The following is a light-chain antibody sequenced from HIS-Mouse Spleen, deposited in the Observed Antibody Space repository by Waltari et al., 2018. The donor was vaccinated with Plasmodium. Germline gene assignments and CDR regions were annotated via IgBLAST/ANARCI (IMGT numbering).Light chain of an antibody. CDR1: ALPKKY. V-gene: IGLV3-10*01. CDR3: YSTDSSGNHRV. J-gene: IGLJ3*02. Sequence: SYELTQPPSVSVSPGQTARITCSGDALPKKYAYWYQQKSGQAPVLVIDEDRKRPSGIPERCSGVRAGTMATLTISGAQVEDEADYYCYSTDSSGNHRVFGGGTKLTVL. CDR2: EDR.